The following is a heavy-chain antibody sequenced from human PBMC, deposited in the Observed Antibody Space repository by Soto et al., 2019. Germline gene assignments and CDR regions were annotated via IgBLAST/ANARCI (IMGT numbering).Heavy chain of an antibody. CDR3: ARHMFYGDYKEIDY. CDR2: IYYSGST. V-gene: IGHV4-39*01. Sequence: SETLSLTCTVSGGSISSSIYYWGWIRQPPGKGLEWIGSIYYSGSTYYNPSLKSRVTISVDTSKNQFSLKLSSVTAADTAVYYCARHMFYGDYKEIDYWGQGTLVTVSS. CDR1: GGSISSSIYY. J-gene: IGHJ4*02. D-gene: IGHD4-17*01.